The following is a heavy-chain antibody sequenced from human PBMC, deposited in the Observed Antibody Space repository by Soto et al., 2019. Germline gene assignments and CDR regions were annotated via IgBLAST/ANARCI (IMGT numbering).Heavy chain of an antibody. J-gene: IGHJ3*02. Sequence: SQTLSLTCVISGDSVSSNSAAWNWIRQSPSRGLAWLGRTYYRSKWYNDYAVSVKSRITINPDTSNNQFSLQLNSVTPEDTAVYDCARAPGYCSSTSCPNQYAFDSWGQGTVVTVSS. CDR1: GDSVSSNSAA. D-gene: IGHD2-2*01. V-gene: IGHV6-1*01. CDR3: ARAPGYCSSTSCPNQYAFDS. CDR2: TYYRSKWYN.